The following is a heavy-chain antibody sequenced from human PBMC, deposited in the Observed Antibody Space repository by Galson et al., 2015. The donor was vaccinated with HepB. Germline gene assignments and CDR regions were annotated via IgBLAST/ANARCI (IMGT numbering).Heavy chain of an antibody. V-gene: IGHV3-48*01. J-gene: IGHJ4*02. Sequence: SLRLSCAASGFTFSGYSMNWVRQAPGKGLEWVSYIGSTSSSIYYADSVKGRFTISRDNANNSLYLQMNSLRAEDTAVYFCARDRYGDYLFDFWGQGTLVTVSS. CDR1: GFTFSGYS. D-gene: IGHD4-17*01. CDR3: ARDRYGDYLFDF. CDR2: IGSTSSSI.